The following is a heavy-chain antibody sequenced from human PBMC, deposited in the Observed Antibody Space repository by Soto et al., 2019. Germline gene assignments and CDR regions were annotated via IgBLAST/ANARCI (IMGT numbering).Heavy chain of an antibody. D-gene: IGHD4-4*01. Sequence: EVQLLESGGGLVQPGGSLRLSCAASGFTFNAYAMTWVRQAPGKGLEWVSAIGGSGGNRYYAASVKGRFTISRDNSKHTLDLQMSRLRVEDTAVYYCARVASDYINSVDHWGQGIQVTVSS. CDR1: GFTFNAYA. CDR3: ARVASDYINSVDH. J-gene: IGHJ4*02. CDR2: IGGSGGNR. V-gene: IGHV3-23*01.